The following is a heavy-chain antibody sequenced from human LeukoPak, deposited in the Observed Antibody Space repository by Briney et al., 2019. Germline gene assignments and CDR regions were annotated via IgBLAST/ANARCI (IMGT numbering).Heavy chain of an antibody. Sequence: DSMTVSCKSSGYTFTGYYMHWVRQAPGQGFEWMGRIDSNSGGTNYAQNFQGRVTMTRDTSISTVYMELISLRSDDTAVYYCAREMNYDDYRTSDYWGQGTLVTVS. CDR1: GYTFTGYY. CDR2: IDSNSGGT. D-gene: IGHD4-17*01. J-gene: IGHJ4*02. CDR3: AREMNYDDYRTSDY. V-gene: IGHV1-2*02.